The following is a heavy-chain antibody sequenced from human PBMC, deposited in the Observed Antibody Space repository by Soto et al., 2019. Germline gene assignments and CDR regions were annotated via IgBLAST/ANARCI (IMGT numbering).Heavy chain of an antibody. Sequence: PSDTLSLTCTVSGGSVSSGSYHWSWIRQPPGKGLEWIGYIFFTGSTNYNPSLKSRVTISVDTSKNQFSLKLRSVTAADTAVYYCARDGHGMDVWGQGTTVTVSS. J-gene: IGHJ6*02. CDR3: ARDGHGMDV. CDR2: IFFTGST. V-gene: IGHV4-61*01. CDR1: GGSVSSGSYH.